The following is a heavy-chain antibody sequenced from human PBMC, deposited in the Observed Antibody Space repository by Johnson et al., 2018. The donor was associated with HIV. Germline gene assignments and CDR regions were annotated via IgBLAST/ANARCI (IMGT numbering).Heavy chain of an antibody. CDR1: GFTFSSYG. D-gene: IGHD4-23*01. Sequence: QVQLVESGGGVVQPGRSLRLSCAAFGFTFSSYGIHWVRQAPGKGLEWVAVIWYDGINKYYADSVKGRFTISRDNARNSLYLEMNSLRVEDTAVYYCVVYAGNDVDAFDIWDQGTMVTVSS. V-gene: IGHV3-33*03. CDR3: VVYAGNDVDAFDI. J-gene: IGHJ3*02. CDR2: IWYDGINK.